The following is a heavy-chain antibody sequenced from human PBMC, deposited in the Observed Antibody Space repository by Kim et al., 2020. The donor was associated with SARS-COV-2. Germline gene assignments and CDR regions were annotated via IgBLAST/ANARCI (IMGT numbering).Heavy chain of an antibody. CDR3: AKDQTKYYDSGPRSY. CDR1: GFTFSSCG. J-gene: IGHJ4*02. D-gene: IGHD3-10*01. CDR2: ISYDGSYK. Sequence: GGSLRLSCAASGFTFSSCGMLWVRQAPGKGLEWVAVISYDGSYKYYADSVKGRFTISRDNSKNTLYLQMNSLRAEDTAVYYCAKDQTKYYDSGPRSYWGQGTLVTVSS. V-gene: IGHV3-30*18.